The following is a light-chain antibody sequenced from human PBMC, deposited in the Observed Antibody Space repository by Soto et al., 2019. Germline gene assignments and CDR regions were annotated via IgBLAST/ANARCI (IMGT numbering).Light chain of an antibody. Sequence: SYELTQPPSVSVAPGQTARIPCGGNNIGNKRVHWYQLKPGQAPVLVVYDDSDRPSGIPDRFSGSNSGNTATLTISRVEAGDEADYYCQVWHITDSVVFGGGTKLTVL. CDR2: DDS. J-gene: IGLJ2*01. CDR3: QVWHITDSVV. V-gene: IGLV3-21*02. CDR1: NIGNKR.